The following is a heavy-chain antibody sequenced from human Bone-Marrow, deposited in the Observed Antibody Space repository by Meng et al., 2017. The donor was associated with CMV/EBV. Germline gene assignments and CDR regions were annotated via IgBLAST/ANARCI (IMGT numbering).Heavy chain of an antibody. J-gene: IGHJ2*01. CDR2: LNTNSGNT. V-gene: IGHV1-8*01. Sequence: INWVRQAPGQVLYWMCWLNTNSGNTGYAQKFQGRVTMTRNTSISTAYMELSSLRSEDTAVYYCARAQGYDFWSGYPYYWYFDLWGRGTLVTVSS. D-gene: IGHD3-3*01. CDR3: ARAQGYDFWSGYPYYWYFDL.